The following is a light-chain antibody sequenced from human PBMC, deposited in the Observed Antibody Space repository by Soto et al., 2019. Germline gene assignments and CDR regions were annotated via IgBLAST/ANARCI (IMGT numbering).Light chain of an antibody. V-gene: IGLV2-14*03. J-gene: IGLJ3*02. CDR1: SSDIGAYNY. CDR2: DVT. Sequence: QSVLTQPASVSGSPGQSITISCAGSSSDIGAYNYVSWYQHHPGKAPKLMIYDVTNRPSGVSDRFSGSKSGNTASLTISGLQAEDEADYYCLSYTSSSTVGVFGGGTKVTVL. CDR3: LSYTSSSTVGV.